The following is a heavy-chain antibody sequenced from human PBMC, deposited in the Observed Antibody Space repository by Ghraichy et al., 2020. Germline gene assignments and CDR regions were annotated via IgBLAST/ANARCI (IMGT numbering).Heavy chain of an antibody. V-gene: IGHV3-74*01. CDR3: ARGIAVIAGPYGMDV. D-gene: IGHD6-19*01. CDR1: GFTFSSYW. CDR2: INSDGSST. J-gene: IGHJ6*02. Sequence: GGSLRLSCAASGFTFSSYWMHWVRQAPGKGLVWVSRINSDGSSTSYADSVKGRFTISRDNAKNTLYLQMNSLRAEDTAVYYCARGIAVIAGPYGMDVWGQGTTVTVSS.